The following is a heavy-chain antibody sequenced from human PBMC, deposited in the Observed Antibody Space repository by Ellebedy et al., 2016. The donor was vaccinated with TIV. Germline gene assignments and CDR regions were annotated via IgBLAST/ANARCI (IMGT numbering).Heavy chain of an antibody. D-gene: IGHD3-22*01. CDR1: GYTFTSYF. V-gene: IGHV1-46*01. CDR2: INPTSGSS. Sequence: ASVKVSCKASGYTFTSYFLYWVRQAPGQGLEWMGIINPTSGSSNYAQKFQGRVTVTRDTSTSTVYMELSSLRSEDTAVYYRARGDNYYYDSSGYYYSYWGQGTLVTVSS. CDR3: ARGDNYYYDSSGYYYSY. J-gene: IGHJ4*02.